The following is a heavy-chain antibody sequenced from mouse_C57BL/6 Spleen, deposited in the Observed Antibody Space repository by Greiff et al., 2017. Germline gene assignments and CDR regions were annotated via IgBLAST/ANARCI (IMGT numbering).Heavy chain of an antibody. CDR2: IYPGDGDT. CDR1: GYAFSSSW. D-gene: IGHD1-1*01. Sequence: QVQLQQSGPELVKPGASVKISCKASGYAFSSSWMNWVKQRPGKGLEWIGRIYPGDGDTNYNGKFKGQATLTAGKSSSTAYMQLSSRTAEDSAVYFCARRGDYGSSTWFAYWGQGTLVTVSA. J-gene: IGHJ3*01. CDR3: ARRGDYGSSTWFAY. V-gene: IGHV1-82*01.